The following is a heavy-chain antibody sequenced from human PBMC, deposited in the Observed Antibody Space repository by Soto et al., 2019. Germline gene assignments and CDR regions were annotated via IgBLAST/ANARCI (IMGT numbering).Heavy chain of an antibody. CDR1: GGTFSSYA. CDR2: IIPIFGTA. CDR3: ARREGGCTNGVCYLNY. V-gene: IGHV1-69*13. J-gene: IGHJ4*02. D-gene: IGHD2-8*01. Sequence: SVKVSCKASGGTFSSYAISWVRQAPGQGLEWMGGIIPIFGTANYPQKFQGRVTITADESTSTDYLELSSLRSENTAVYYCARREGGCTNGVCYLNYWGQGTLVTVSS.